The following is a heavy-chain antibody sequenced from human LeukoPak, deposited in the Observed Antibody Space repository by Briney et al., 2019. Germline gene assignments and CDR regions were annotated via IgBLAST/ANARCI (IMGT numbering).Heavy chain of an antibody. D-gene: IGHD4-17*01. V-gene: IGHV3-23*01. CDR1: GFTFSSYA. J-gene: IGHJ4*02. Sequence: GGSLRLSCAASGFTFSSYAMSWVRQAPGKGLEWVSAISGSGGGTYYADSVKGRFTISRDNSKNTLYLQMNSLRAEDTAVYYCAKGTTVTTGERYYFDYWGQGTLVTVSS. CDR3: AKGTTVTTGERYYFDY. CDR2: ISGSGGGT.